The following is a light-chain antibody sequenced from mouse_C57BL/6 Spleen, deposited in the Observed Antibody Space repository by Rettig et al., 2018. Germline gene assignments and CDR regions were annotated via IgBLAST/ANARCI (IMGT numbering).Light chain of an antibody. Sequence: ITCKASQDINSYLSWFQQKPGKSPKTLIYRANRLVDGVPSRFSGSGSGQDYSLTISSLEYEDMGIYYCLQYDEFPYTFGGGTKLEIK. CDR2: RAN. J-gene: IGKJ2*01. CDR1: QDINSY. V-gene: IGKV14-111*01. CDR3: LQYDEFPYT.